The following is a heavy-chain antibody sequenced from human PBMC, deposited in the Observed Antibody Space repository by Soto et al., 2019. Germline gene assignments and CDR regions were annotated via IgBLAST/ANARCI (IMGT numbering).Heavy chain of an antibody. CDR1: GFTFSQSA. Sequence: EVQLLASGGGLIQPGASLTLSCGASGFTFSQSAMSWVRQAPGKGLEWVSAISIGGGSLYYADSVKGRFTISRDDSENRLYLQMNSLRADDTAVYYCAKPSPYSFGFFGSWGQGTLVTVSS. CDR3: AKPSPYSFGFFGS. D-gene: IGHD5-12*01. CDR2: ISIGGGSL. V-gene: IGHV3-23*01. J-gene: IGHJ4*02.